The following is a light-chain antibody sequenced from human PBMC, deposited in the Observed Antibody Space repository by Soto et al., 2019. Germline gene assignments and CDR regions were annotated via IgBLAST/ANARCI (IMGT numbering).Light chain of an antibody. V-gene: IGLV2-11*01. J-gene: IGLJ3*02. CDR1: SSDVGGYKY. CDR3: SSYAGTYTWV. Sequence: QSVLTQPRSVSGSPGQLVTISCTGTSSDVGGYKYVSWYQQHPGKAPKLMIYDVTKRPSGVPDRFSGSKSGNTASLTISGLQAEDEADYYCSSYAGTYTWVFGGGTKLTVL. CDR2: DVT.